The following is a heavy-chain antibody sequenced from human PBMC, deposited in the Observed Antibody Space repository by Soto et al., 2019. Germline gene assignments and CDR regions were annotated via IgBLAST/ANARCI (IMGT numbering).Heavy chain of an antibody. D-gene: IGHD3-16*01. J-gene: IGHJ4*02. V-gene: IGHV4-30-4*01. CDR1: GGSISSGDYY. CDR2: IYYSGST. CDR3: AREGGESSDGLYYFDS. Sequence: SETLSLTCTVSGGSISSGDYYWSWIRQPPGKGLEWIGYIYYSGSTYYNPSLKSRVTISIDTSKNQFSLKLSSVTAADTAVYFCAREGGESSDGLYYFDSWGQGSLVTVSS.